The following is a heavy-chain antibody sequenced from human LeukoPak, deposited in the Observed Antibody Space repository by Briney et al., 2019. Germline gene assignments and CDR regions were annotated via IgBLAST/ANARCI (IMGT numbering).Heavy chain of an antibody. CDR3: ARVPRSGEPRDY. V-gene: IGHV1-2*02. D-gene: IGHD1-14*01. J-gene: IGHJ4*02. CDR1: GYTFTGYY. CDR2: ISPYSGGT. Sequence: ASVKVSCKASGYTFTGYYMHWVRQAPGQGLEWMGWISPYSGGTNYAQYFQGRVTMTRDTSISTAYMELTRLRSDDTAVYYCARVPRSGEPRDYWGQGTLVTVSS.